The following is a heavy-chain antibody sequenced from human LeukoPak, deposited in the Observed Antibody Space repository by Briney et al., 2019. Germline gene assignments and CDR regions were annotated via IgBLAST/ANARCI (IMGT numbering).Heavy chain of an antibody. CDR3: ARDRDARIAARRIGWFDP. J-gene: IGHJ5*02. Sequence: SQTLSLTCAISGDSVSSNSAAWNWIRQSPSRGLEWLGRTYYRSKWYNDYAVSVKSRITSNPDTSTNQSSLQLNSVTPEDTAVYYCARDRDARIAARRIGWFDPWGQGTLVTVSS. D-gene: IGHD6-6*01. CDR2: TYYRSKWYN. CDR1: GDSVSSNSAA. V-gene: IGHV6-1*01.